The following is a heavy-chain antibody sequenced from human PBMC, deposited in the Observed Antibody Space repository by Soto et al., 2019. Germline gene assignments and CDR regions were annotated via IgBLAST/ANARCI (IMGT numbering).Heavy chain of an antibody. CDR2: IYYSGST. V-gene: IGHV4-59*01. J-gene: IGHJ6*03. D-gene: IGHD6-13*01. Sequence: SETLSLTCTVSGGSISSYYWSWIRQPPGKGLEWTGYIYYSGSTNYNPSLKSRVTISVDTSKNQFSLKLSSVTAADTAVYYCARGKKQLGYYYYYMDVWGKGTTVTVSS. CDR3: ARGKKQLGYYYYYMDV. CDR1: GGSISSYY.